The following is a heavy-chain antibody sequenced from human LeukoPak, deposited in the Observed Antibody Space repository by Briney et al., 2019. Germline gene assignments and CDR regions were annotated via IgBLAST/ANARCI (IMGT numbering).Heavy chain of an antibody. CDR1: GYTFTAYY. J-gene: IGHJ5*02. V-gene: IGHV1-69*04. CDR3: ARDQSVGATGWFDP. D-gene: IGHD1-26*01. Sequence: GASVKVSCKASGYTFTAYYMHWMRQDPGQGLEWMGRIIPILGIANYAQKFQGRVTITADKSTSTAYMELSSLRSEDTAVYYCARDQSVGATGWFDPWGQGTLVTVSS. CDR2: IIPILGIA.